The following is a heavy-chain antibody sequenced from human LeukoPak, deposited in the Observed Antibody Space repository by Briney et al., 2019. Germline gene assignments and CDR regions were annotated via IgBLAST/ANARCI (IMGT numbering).Heavy chain of an antibody. Sequence: GGSLRPSCAASGFTFSSYGIHWVRQAPGKGLEWVAFIRYDGSNKYYADSVKGRFTISRDNAKNSLYLQMNSLRAEDTAVYYCGRGHWGLDYWGQGALVTVSS. D-gene: IGHD7-27*01. CDR1: GFTFSSYG. CDR3: GRGHWGLDY. J-gene: IGHJ4*02. CDR2: IRYDGSNK. V-gene: IGHV3-30*02.